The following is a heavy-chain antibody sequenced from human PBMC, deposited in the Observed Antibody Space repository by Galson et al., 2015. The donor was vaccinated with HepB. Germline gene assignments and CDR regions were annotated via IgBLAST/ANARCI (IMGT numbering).Heavy chain of an antibody. CDR3: ARDPAVTTDYGMDV. CDR2: IYTDGST. Sequence: SLRLSCAASGFTFSSYAMSWVRQAPGKGLEWVSFIYTDGSTYYADSVKGRFTISGDNSKNTVYLQMDSLRAEDTAVYYCARDPAVTTDYGMDVWGQGTTVTVSS. J-gene: IGHJ6*02. D-gene: IGHD4-17*01. CDR1: GFTFSSYA. V-gene: IGHV3-66*02.